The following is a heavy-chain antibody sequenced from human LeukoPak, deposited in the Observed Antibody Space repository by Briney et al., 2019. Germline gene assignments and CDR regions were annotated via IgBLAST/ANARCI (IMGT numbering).Heavy chain of an antibody. Sequence: ASVKVSCTASGYTFTSYAMNWVRQAPGQGLEWMGWINTNTGNPTYAQGFTGRFVFSLDTSVSTAYLQISSLKAEDTAVYYCARGVSMVGEYPSDYWGQGTLVTVSS. CDR2: INTNTGNP. D-gene: IGHD2/OR15-2a*01. J-gene: IGHJ4*02. CDR3: ARGVSMVGEYPSDY. V-gene: IGHV7-4-1*02. CDR1: GYTFTSYA.